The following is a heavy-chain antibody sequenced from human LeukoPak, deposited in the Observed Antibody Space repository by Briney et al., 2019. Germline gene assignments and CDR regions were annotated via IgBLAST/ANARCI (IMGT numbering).Heavy chain of an antibody. J-gene: IGHJ3*02. Sequence: ASVKVSCKAFGYTFTSYYMHWVRQAPGQGLEWMGIINPSGGSTSYAQKFQGRVTMTRDTSTSTVYMELSSLRSEDTAVYYCARPYCSSTSCDAFDIWGQGTMVTVSS. CDR1: GYTFTSYY. CDR3: ARPYCSSTSCDAFDI. V-gene: IGHV1-46*01. D-gene: IGHD2-2*01. CDR2: INPSGGST.